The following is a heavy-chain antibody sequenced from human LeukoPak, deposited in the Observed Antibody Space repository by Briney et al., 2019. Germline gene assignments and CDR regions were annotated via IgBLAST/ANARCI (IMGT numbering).Heavy chain of an antibody. CDR2: INAGNGNT. CDR3: ARVILRYFDWLPDYFDY. D-gene: IGHD3-9*01. J-gene: IGHJ4*02. CDR1: GYTFTSYA. Sequence: ASVKVSCKASGYTFTSYAMHWVRQAPGQRLEWMGWINAGNGNTKYSQKFQGRVTITRDTFASTAYMELSSLRSEDTAVYYCARVILRYFDWLPDYFDYWGQGTLVTVSS. V-gene: IGHV1-3*01.